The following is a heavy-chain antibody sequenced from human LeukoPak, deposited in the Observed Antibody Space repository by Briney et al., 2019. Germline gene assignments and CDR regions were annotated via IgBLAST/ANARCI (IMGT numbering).Heavy chain of an antibody. Sequence: PGGFLRLSCAASGFTFSSYSMNWVRQAPGKGLEWVSSISSSSSYIYYADSVKGRFTISRDNAKNSLYLQMNSLRAEDTAVYYCARKACSGGSCYSFNWFDPWGQGTLVTVSS. V-gene: IGHV3-21*04. J-gene: IGHJ5*02. CDR1: GFTFSSYS. CDR2: ISSSSSYI. CDR3: ARKACSGGSCYSFNWFDP. D-gene: IGHD2-15*01.